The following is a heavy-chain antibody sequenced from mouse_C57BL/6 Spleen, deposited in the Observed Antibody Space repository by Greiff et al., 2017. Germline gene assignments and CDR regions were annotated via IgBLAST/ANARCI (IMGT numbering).Heavy chain of an antibody. Sequence: QVQLQQPGAELVKPGASVKLSCKASGYTFTSYWMQWVKQRPGQGLEWIGEIEPSDSYTNYNQKFKGKATLTVDTSSSTAYMQLSSLTSEDSAVYYCAGRRSGYRDYWGQGTTLTVSS. CDR3: AGRRSGYRDY. D-gene: IGHD3-1*01. V-gene: IGHV1-50*01. J-gene: IGHJ2*01. CDR1: GYTFTSYW. CDR2: IEPSDSYT.